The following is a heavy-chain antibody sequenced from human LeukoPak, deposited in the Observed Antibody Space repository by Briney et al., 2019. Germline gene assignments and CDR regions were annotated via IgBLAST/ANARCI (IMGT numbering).Heavy chain of an antibody. V-gene: IGHV4-59*01. Sequence: SETLSLTCTVSGGSINSYYWNWIRQPPGKGLEWIGYIYYSGGTNYNPSLKSRVTIAVDTSKNQFSLKLSSVTAADTAVYYCARRAAAVGTYYMDVWGKGTTVPASS. J-gene: IGHJ6*03. CDR3: ARRAAAVGTYYMDV. D-gene: IGHD6-13*01. CDR1: GGSINSYY. CDR2: IYYSGGT.